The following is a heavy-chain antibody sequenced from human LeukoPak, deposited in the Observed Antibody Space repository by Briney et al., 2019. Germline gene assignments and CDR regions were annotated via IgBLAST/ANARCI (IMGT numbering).Heavy chain of an antibody. V-gene: IGHV4-39*01. CDR2: IYYSGST. J-gene: IGHJ4*02. Sequence: SETLSLTCTVSGGSISSSSYYWGWIRQPPGKGLEWIGSIYYSGSTYYNPSLKSRVTISVDTSKNRSSLKLSSVTAADTAVYYCARGGKASEDYWGQGTLVTVSS. CDR1: GGSISSSSYY. CDR3: ARGGKASEDY. D-gene: IGHD3-16*01.